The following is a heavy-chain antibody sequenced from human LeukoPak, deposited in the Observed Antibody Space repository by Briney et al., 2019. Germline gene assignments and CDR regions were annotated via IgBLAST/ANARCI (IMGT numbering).Heavy chain of an antibody. CDR3: ARRAGGSSYHYYLDV. J-gene: IGHJ6*03. Sequence: ASETLSLTCTVSGGSISSYYWSWIRQPPGKGLEWIGYIYYSGGTNYNPSLKSRVTMSVDTSKNQFSLNLSSVTAADTAVYFCARRAGGSSYHYYLDVWGKGTTVTVSS. CDR1: GGSISSYY. CDR2: IYYSGGT. D-gene: IGHD1-26*01. V-gene: IGHV4-59*01.